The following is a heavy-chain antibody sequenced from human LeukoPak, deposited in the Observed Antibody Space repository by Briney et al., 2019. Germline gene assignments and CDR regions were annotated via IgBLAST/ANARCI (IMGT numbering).Heavy chain of an antibody. CDR2: IIPIFGTA. J-gene: IGHJ6*03. V-gene: IGHV1-69*13. CDR1: GGTFSSYA. CDR3: ATALTGAYHYYYYYMDV. Sequence: ASVKVSCKASGGTFSSYAISWVRQAPGQGLEWMGGIIPIFGTANYAQKFQGRVTITADESTSTAYMELNSLRSEDTAVYYCATALTGAYHYYYYYMDVWGKGTTVTISS. D-gene: IGHD1-20*01.